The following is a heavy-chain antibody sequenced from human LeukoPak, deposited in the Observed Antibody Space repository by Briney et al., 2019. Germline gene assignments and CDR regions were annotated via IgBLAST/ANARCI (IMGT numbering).Heavy chain of an antibody. CDR3: AKDSTVSGSYYGMDI. Sequence: PGGSLRLSCAASGFTFSSYIVTWVRQAPGEGLEWVSSISGSGTTTYFADSVKGRFTISRDNSKNTLYLQMSSLRAEDTAIYYCAKDSTVSGSYYGMDIWGQGTTVTVSS. D-gene: IGHD3-22*01. CDR1: GFTFSSYI. V-gene: IGHV3-23*01. J-gene: IGHJ6*02. CDR2: ISGSGTTT.